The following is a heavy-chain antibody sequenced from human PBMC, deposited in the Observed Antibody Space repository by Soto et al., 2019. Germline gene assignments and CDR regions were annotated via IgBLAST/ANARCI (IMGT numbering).Heavy chain of an antibody. D-gene: IGHD1-1*01. V-gene: IGHV1-8*01. CDR3: AGPWNKQ. Sequence: QVQLVQSGAEVKKPGASIKVSCKVCGYTFNSYDINWVRQATGQGLEWMGWMNPNSGNTGYAQKFQGRVTMTRDTSISTAYMELRSLRSEDTAVYYCAGPWNKQWGQGTLVTVSS. CDR1: GYTFNSYD. J-gene: IGHJ4*02. CDR2: MNPNSGNT.